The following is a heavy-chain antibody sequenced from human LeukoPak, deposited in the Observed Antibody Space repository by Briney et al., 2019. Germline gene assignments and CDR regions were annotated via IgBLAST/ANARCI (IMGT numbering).Heavy chain of an antibody. CDR2: ISGGTGTI. Sequence: QPGGSLRLSCAASGFTFSTYSMTWVRQAPGKGLEWVSYISGGTGTIYYADSVKGRFTISRDNAKNSLYLQMNSLRDEDSAVYYCARVRPDYYDILTGYYGYYFDYWGQGTLVTVSS. CDR3: ARVRPDYYDILTGYYGYYFDY. CDR1: GFTFSTYS. D-gene: IGHD3-9*01. V-gene: IGHV3-48*02. J-gene: IGHJ4*02.